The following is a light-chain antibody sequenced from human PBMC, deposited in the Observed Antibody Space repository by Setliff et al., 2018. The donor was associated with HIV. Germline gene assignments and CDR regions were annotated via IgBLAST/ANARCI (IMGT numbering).Light chain of an antibody. CDR3: CSYAGSFTSRYV. CDR2: DVS. J-gene: IGLJ1*01. V-gene: IGLV2-11*01. CDR1: SSDVGGYNY. Sequence: QSALTQPRSVSGSPGQSVTISCTGTSSDVGGYNYVSWYKQHPDKAPKLIIYDVSKRPSGVPDRFSGSKSGNTASLTISGLQAEDEVDYYGCSYAGSFTSRYVVGTVTK.